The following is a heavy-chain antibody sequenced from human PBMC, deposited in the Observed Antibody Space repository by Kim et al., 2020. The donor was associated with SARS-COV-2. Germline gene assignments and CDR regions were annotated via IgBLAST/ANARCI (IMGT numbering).Heavy chain of an antibody. CDR3: AKDIRGSGNRGFITMVRGRGSYYYYGMDV. CDR1: GFTFDDYA. Sequence: GGSLRLSCAASGFTFDDYAMHWVRQAPGKGLEWVLGISWNSGSIGYADSVKGRFTISRDNAKNSLYLQMNSLRAEDTALYYCAKDIRGSGNRGFITMVRGRGSYYYYGMDVWGQGTTVTVSS. V-gene: IGHV3-9*01. D-gene: IGHD3-10*01. J-gene: IGHJ6*02. CDR2: ISWNSGSI.